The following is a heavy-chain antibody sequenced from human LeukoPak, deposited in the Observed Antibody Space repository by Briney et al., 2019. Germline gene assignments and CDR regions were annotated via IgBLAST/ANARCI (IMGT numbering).Heavy chain of an antibody. V-gene: IGHV4-59*08. CDR3: ARRAVAENYFDY. D-gene: IGHD6-19*01. CDR1: GGSITSYY. Sequence: PSETLSLTCTVSGGSITSYYWSWLRQPPAKGLEWIGYIYSSGSTTYNPSLKSRVTISVDTSKNQFSLKLTSVTAADTAVYYCARRAVAENYFDYWGQGTLVTDSS. CDR2: IYSSGST. J-gene: IGHJ4*02.